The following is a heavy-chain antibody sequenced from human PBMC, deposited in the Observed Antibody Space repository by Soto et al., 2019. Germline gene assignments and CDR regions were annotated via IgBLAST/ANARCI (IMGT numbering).Heavy chain of an antibody. V-gene: IGHV4-38-2*01. D-gene: IGHD4-17*01. CDR1: GFSISSGNY. CDR2: VYHGGNT. CDR3: RRPRWYNAFNF. J-gene: IGHJ3*01. Sequence: PSETLSLTCAVSGFSISSGNYWGWIRKHPGKGLEWIGSVYHGGNTYYNPSLKSRVSISIDLSKNQFSLKLTSVTAADTAAYYFRRPRWYNAFNFWGHGRVVTVSS.